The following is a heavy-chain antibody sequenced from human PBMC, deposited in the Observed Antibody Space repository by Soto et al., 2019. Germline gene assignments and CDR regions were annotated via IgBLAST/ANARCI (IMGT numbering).Heavy chain of an antibody. CDR2: ISYDGSNK. J-gene: IGHJ4*02. D-gene: IGHD6-13*01. V-gene: IGHV3-30*18. CDR3: AKDLQRGQLAKVGLDY. CDR1: GFTFSSYG. Sequence: QVQLVESGGGVVQPGRSLRLSCAASGFTFSSYGMHWVRQAPGKGLEWVAVISYDGSNKYYADSVKGRFTISRDKSKNPLYLQMNGMRAEDTAVYYCAKDLQRGQLAKVGLDYWGQGTMVTVSS.